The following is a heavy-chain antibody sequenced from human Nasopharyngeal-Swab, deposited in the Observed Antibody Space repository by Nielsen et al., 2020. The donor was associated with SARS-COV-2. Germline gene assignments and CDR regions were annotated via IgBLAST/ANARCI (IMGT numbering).Heavy chain of an antibody. CDR3: AKLSPYYYGSGSSHDAFDI. J-gene: IGHJ3*02. V-gene: IGHV3-23*01. CDR2: ISGSGGST. Sequence: WIRQPPGKGLEWVSAISGSGGSTYYADSVKGRFTISRDNSKNTLYLQMNSLRAEDMAGYYCAKLSPYYYGSGSSHDAFDIWGQGTMVTVSS. D-gene: IGHD3-10*01.